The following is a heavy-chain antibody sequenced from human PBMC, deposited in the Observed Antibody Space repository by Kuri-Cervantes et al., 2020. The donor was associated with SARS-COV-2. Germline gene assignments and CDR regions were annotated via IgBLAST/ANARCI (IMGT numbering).Heavy chain of an antibody. CDR2: LNHDGST. D-gene: IGHD4-23*01. V-gene: IGHV4-34*01. J-gene: IGHJ5*02. CDR3: AREDYGGNSSGFDP. Sequence: ESLKISCAVIGGSINGHYWSWIRQPPGKGLEWIGELNHDGSTNYNPSLKSRITISGDASKNQFSLKLSSVTAADTAVYYCAREDYGGNSSGFDPWGQGTLVTVSS. CDR1: GGSINGHY.